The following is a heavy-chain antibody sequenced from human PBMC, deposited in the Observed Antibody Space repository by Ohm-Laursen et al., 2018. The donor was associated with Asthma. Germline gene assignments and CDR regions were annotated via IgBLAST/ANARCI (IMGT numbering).Heavy chain of an antibody. Sequence: ASVKVSCKAPGYTFTSYDINWVRQATGQGLEWMGWMNPNSGNTGYAQKFQGRVTMTRNTSISTAYMELSSLRSEDTAVYYCARGLGGYYDFWSGYYKDYWGQGTLVTVSS. D-gene: IGHD3-3*01. CDR3: ARGLGGYYDFWSGYYKDY. CDR2: MNPNSGNT. J-gene: IGHJ4*02. V-gene: IGHV1-8*01. CDR1: GYTFTSYD.